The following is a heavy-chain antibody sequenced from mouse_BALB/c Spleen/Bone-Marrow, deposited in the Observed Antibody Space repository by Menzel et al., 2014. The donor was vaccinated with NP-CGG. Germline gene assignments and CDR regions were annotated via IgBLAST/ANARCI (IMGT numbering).Heavy chain of an antibody. CDR2: ISNGGGST. Sequence: EGMLVESGGGLVQPGGSLKLSCATSGFTFRDYYMYWVRQTPEKRLEWVAYISNGGGSTYYPDTVKGRFTISRDNAKNTLYLQMSRLKSEDTAMYYCARQGTLDYWGQGTSVTVSS. J-gene: IGHJ4*01. CDR1: GFTFRDYY. CDR3: ARQGTLDY. V-gene: IGHV5-12*02.